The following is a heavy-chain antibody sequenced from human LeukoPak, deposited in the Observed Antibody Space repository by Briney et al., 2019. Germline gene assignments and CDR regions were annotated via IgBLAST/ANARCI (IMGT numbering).Heavy chain of an antibody. J-gene: IGHJ4*02. CDR3: AKDKIVGSTGWYYFDH. CDR2: ISYDGSNK. Sequence: GGSLRLSCAASGFTFSNYGMHWVRQAPGKGLEWVAVISYDGSNKYYADSLKGRFTISRDNSKNTLYLQMNSLRAEDTAVYYCAKDKIVGSTGWYYFDHWGQGTLVTVSS. V-gene: IGHV3-30*18. D-gene: IGHD6-19*01. CDR1: GFTFSNYG.